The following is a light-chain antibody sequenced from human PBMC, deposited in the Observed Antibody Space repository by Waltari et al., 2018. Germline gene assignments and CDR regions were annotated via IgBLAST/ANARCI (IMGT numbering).Light chain of an antibody. CDR2: DAS. CDR3: QHYHSLPYT. CDR1: QDITTS. J-gene: IGKJ2*01. Sequence: DIQLTQSPSSLSAAVGDRVTITCQATQDITTSLMWFQQKPGKAPQLLIYDASSLQAGVPSRFSGTGSGTAFSFTITSLQPEDSATYYCQHYHSLPYTFGRGTKLQIK. V-gene: IGKV1-33*01.